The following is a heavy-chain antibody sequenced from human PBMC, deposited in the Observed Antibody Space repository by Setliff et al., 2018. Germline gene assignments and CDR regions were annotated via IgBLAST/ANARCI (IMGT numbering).Heavy chain of an antibody. V-gene: IGHV4-39*07. CDR3: ASVVEDYYDSSGYFLPSYYLDY. J-gene: IGHJ4*02. Sequence: PSETLSLTCTVSGGSISSSSYYWGWIRQPPGKGLEWIGSIYYSGSTYYNPSLKSRVTISVDTSKNQFSLMLSSVTAADTAVYHCASVVEDYYDSSGYFLPSYYLDYWGQGTLVTVSS. CDR2: IYYSGST. D-gene: IGHD3-22*01. CDR1: GGSISSSSYY.